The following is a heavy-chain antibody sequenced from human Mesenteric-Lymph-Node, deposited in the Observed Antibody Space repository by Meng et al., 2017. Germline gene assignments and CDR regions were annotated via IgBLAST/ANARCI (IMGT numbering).Heavy chain of an antibody. J-gene: IGHJ4*02. V-gene: IGHV1-69*13. CDR3: ARGRRNEPLFDY. Sequence: QLPLVQSVSEVQTPSSSVNVACKTSVGSFSTHTFSWVRQAPGQGLEWMGGLIAVFDKTKAAPRFQDRVTFTADESTSTAYMELSSLTFDDTAVYFCARGRRNEPLFDYWGQGTLVTVSS. D-gene: IGHD1-14*01. CDR1: VGSFSTHT. CDR2: LIAVFDKT.